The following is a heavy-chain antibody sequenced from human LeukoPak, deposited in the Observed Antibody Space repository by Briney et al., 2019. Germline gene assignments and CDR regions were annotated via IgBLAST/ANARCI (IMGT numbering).Heavy chain of an antibody. D-gene: IGHD2-8*01. CDR1: GFTFSSYG. CDR3: AKDRCSNGVGCYYYYMDV. CDR2: ISGSGGST. J-gene: IGHJ6*03. V-gene: IGHV3-23*01. Sequence: PGGSLRLSCAASGFTFSSYGMSWVRQAPGKGLEWVSAISGSGGSTYYADSVKGRFTISRDNSKNTLYLQMNSLRAEDTAVYYCAKDRCSNGVGCYYYYMDVWGKGTSVTISS.